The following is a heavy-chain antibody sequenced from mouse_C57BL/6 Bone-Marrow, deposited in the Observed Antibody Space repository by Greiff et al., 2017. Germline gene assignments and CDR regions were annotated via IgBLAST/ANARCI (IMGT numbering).Heavy chain of an antibody. CDR2: IWSGGST. J-gene: IGHJ4*01. V-gene: IGHV2-2*01. CDR1: GFSLTSYG. Sequence: VKLVESGPGLVQPSQSLSITCTVSGFSLTSYGVHWVRQSPGKGLEWLGVIWSGGSTDYNAAFISRLSISKDNSKSQVFFKMNSLQADDTAIYYCARNRNPFLYYAMDYWGQGTSVTVSS. CDR3: ARNRNPFLYYAMDY.